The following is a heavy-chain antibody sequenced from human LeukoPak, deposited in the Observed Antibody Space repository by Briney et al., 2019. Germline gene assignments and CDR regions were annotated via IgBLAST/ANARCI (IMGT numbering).Heavy chain of an antibody. V-gene: IGHV3-23*01. D-gene: IGHD5-12*01. CDR1: GFTFSSCA. Sequence: GGPLRLSCAASGFTFSSCAMSWVRQAPGKGLEWVSTISGSGGSTYYADSVKGRFTISRDNSKNTLYLQMNSLRAEDTAIYYCAKTSRGNSGYDSPFDYWGLGTLGTVSS. J-gene: IGHJ4*02. CDR2: ISGSGGST. CDR3: AKTSRGNSGYDSPFDY.